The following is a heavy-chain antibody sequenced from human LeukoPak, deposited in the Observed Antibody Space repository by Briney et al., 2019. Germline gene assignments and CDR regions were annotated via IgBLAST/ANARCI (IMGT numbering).Heavy chain of an antibody. CDR3: ARDGSGYSSSWYFDY. Sequence: PSETLSLTCTVSGGSISSYYWSWIRQPAGKGLEWIGRIYTSGSTNYNPSLRSRVTMSVDTPKNQFSLKLSSVTAADTAVYYCARDGSGYSSSWYFDYWGQGTLVTVSS. D-gene: IGHD6-13*01. CDR1: GGSISSYY. V-gene: IGHV4-4*07. J-gene: IGHJ4*02. CDR2: IYTSGST.